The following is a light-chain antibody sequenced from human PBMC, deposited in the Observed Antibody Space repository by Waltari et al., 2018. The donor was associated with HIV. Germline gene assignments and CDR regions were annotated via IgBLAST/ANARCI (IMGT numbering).Light chain of an antibody. Sequence: QTVVTQEPSFSVSPGGTVTLTCGLNSGSVSTTSFPSWYQQTPGQAPGTLMYRPNTGPSGVPVRFSASILRNEAALTITGAQADEESDYSSLVHLGHGAWVFGGGTKLTVL. CDR3: LVHLGHGAWV. V-gene: IGLV8-61*01. CDR2: RPN. CDR1: SGSVSTTSF. J-gene: IGLJ3*02.